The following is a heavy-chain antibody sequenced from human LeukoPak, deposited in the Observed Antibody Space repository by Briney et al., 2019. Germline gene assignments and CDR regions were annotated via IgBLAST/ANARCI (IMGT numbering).Heavy chain of an antibody. D-gene: IGHD3-22*01. CDR2: INHSGST. V-gene: IGHV4-30-4*01. CDR3: ARVPRRYCDSSGYYDRGFDY. J-gene: IGHJ4*02. CDR1: GGSISSGDYY. Sequence: PSQTLSLTCTVSGGSISSGDYYWSWIRQPPGKGLEWIGEINHSGSTNYNPSLKSRVTISVDTSKNQFSLKLSSVTAADTAVYYCARVPRRYCDSSGYYDRGFDYWGQGTLVTVSS.